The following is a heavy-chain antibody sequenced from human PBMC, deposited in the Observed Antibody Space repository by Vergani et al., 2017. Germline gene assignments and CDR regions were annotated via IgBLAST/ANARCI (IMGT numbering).Heavy chain of an antibody. CDR1: GYSFTSYW. CDR2: IYPGDSDT. CDR3: ARSSDSSGWYGYFQH. Sequence: EVQLVQSGAEVKKPGESLKISCKGSGYSFTSYWIGWVRQMPGKGLEWMGIIYPGDSDTRYSPSFPGQVTISADKSISTAYLQWSSLKASDTAMYYCARSSDSSGWYGYFQHWGQGTLVTVSS. V-gene: IGHV5-51*03. J-gene: IGHJ1*01. D-gene: IGHD6-19*01.